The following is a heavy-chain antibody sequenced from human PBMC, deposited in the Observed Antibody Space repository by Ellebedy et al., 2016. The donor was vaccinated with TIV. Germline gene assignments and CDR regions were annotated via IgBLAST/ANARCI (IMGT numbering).Heavy chain of an antibody. D-gene: IGHD3-16*01. CDR2: IYYSGST. J-gene: IGHJ4*02. V-gene: IGHV4-39*07. CDR3: ARVWGEERVDYFDY. CDR1: GGSISSSSYY. Sequence: SETLSLTXTVSGGSISSSSYYWGWIRQPPGKGLEWIGSIYYSGSTYYNPSLKSRVTISVDTSKNQFSLKLSSVTAADTAVYYCARVWGEERVDYFDYWGQGTLVTVSS.